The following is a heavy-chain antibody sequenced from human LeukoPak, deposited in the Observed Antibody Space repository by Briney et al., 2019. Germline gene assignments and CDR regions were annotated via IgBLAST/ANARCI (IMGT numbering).Heavy chain of an antibody. CDR2: MNPNSGNT. J-gene: IGHJ6*02. CDR1: GYTFTSYD. V-gene: IGHV1-8*01. Sequence: GASVKVSCKASGYTFTSYDINWVRQATGQGLEWMGWMNPNSGNTGYAQKFQGRVTMTRNTSIGTAYMELSSLRSEDTAVYYCARSGSYRAFGYYYGMDVWGQGTTVTVSS. CDR3: ARSGSYRAFGYYYGMDV. D-gene: IGHD1-26*01.